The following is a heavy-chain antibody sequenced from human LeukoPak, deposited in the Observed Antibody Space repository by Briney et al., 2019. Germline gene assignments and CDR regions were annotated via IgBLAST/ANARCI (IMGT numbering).Heavy chain of an antibody. J-gene: IGHJ4*02. Sequence: SETLSLTCAVYGGSFSGYYWSWIRQPPGKGLEWIGEINHSGSTNYNPSLKSRVTISVDTSKNQFSLKLSSVTAADTAVYYCARGGDGYNYIVDYWGQGTLVTVSS. CDR2: INHSGST. CDR3: ARGGDGYNYIVDY. CDR1: GGSFSGYY. D-gene: IGHD5-24*01. V-gene: IGHV4-34*01.